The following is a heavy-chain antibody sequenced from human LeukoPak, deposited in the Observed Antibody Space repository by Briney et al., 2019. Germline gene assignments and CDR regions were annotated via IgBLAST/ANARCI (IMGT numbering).Heavy chain of an antibody. V-gene: IGHV3-23*01. J-gene: IGHJ4*02. Sequence: PGWALRLSCAASGFIFSSYAMSWVRQAPGKGLEWVSAISGSGSNIFYTDSVKGRFTISRDTSKNSLYLHMNSLRAEDTAVYYCAKDLENYYDSSGYVDYWGQGTLVTVSS. D-gene: IGHD3-22*01. CDR3: AKDLENYYDSSGYVDY. CDR2: ISGSGSNI. CDR1: GFIFSSYA.